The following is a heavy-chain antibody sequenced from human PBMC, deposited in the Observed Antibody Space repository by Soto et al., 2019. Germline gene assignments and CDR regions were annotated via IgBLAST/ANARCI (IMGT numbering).Heavy chain of an antibody. CDR2: IYWDGDK. J-gene: IGHJ4*02. V-gene: IGHV2-5*02. D-gene: IGHD3-10*01. Sequence: SGPTLVNPMQTLTLTCNFSGFPLDSTAVGVGWLRQPPGKALECLALIYWDGDKRYNPSLTNRVIITKDTSKNQVVLTMTDMAPAETGTYLCAKLILGGKLVRGVTFDYWGQGGLVTASS. CDR1: GFPLDSTAVG. CDR3: AKLILGGKLVRGVTFDY.